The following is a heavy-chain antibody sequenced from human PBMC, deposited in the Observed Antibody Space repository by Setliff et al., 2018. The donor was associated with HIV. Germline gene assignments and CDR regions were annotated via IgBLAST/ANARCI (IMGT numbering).Heavy chain of an antibody. Sequence: ASVKVSCKASGYSFTNYDINWVRQATGQGLEWMGWMNPKSGKTGYAQKFQGRVTITRNTSISTVYMDLDSLRSDDAAVYYCARGFYDFFYNYYMAVWGKGTTVTVSS. CDR3: ARGFYDFFYNYYMAV. J-gene: IGHJ6*03. CDR1: GYSFTNYD. D-gene: IGHD3-3*01. CDR2: MNPKSGKT. V-gene: IGHV1-8*03.